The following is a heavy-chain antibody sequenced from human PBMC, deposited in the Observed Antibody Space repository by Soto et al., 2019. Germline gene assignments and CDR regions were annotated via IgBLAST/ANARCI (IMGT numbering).Heavy chain of an antibody. Sequence: GSLRLSCAASGFTFSSYAMSWVRQAPGKGLEWVSAISGSGGSTYYADSVKGRFTISRDNSKNTLYLQMNSLRAEDTAVYYCAKDSGPVVIIPYYFDYWGQGTLVTVSS. D-gene: IGHD3-3*01. CDR1: GFTFSSYA. J-gene: IGHJ4*02. V-gene: IGHV3-23*01. CDR3: AKDSGPVVIIPYYFDY. CDR2: ISGSGGST.